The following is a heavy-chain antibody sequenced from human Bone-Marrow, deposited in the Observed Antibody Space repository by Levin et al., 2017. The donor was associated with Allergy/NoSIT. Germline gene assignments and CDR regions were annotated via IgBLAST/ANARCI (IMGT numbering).Heavy chain of an antibody. J-gene: IGHJ4*02. CDR2: ISGSGTIT. CDR1: GFTFSSYA. Sequence: GESLKISCAASGFTFSSYAMSWVRQAPGKGLEWVSSISGSGTITHYAESVKGRFTISRDISKNMLTLQMNSLRAEDTAIYFGAKEGLAVAGYYFDSWGQGTLVTVSS. D-gene: IGHD6-19*01. CDR3: AKEGLAVAGYYFDS. V-gene: IGHV3-23*01.